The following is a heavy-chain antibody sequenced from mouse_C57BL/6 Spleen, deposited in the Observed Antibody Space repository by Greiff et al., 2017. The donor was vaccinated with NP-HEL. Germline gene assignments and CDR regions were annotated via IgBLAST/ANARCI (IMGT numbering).Heavy chain of an antibody. Sequence: VQLQQSGAELARPGASVKLSCKASGYTFTSYGISWVKQRTGQGLEWIGEIYPRSGNTYYNEKFKGKATLTADKSSSTAYMELRSLTSEDSAVYFCATYYGSSYSAMDYWGQGTSVTVSS. CDR2: IYPRSGNT. V-gene: IGHV1-81*01. D-gene: IGHD1-1*01. J-gene: IGHJ4*01. CDR3: ATYYGSSYSAMDY. CDR1: GYTFTSYG.